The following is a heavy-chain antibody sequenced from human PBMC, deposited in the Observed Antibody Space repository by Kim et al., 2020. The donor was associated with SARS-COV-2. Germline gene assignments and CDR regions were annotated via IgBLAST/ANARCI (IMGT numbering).Heavy chain of an antibody. V-gene: IGHV1-2*04. CDR1: GYTFTGYY. CDR2: INPNSGGT. Sequence: ASVKVSCKASGYTFTGYYMHWVRQAPGQGLEWMGWINPNSGGTNYAQKFQGWVTMTRDTSISTAYMELSRLRSDDTAVYYCARGRSYYDSSGYYYDYWGQGTLVTVSS. D-gene: IGHD3-22*01. CDR3: ARGRSYYDSSGYYYDY. J-gene: IGHJ4*02.